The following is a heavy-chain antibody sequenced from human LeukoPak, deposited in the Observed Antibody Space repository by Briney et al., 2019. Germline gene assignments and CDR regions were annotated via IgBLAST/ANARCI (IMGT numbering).Heavy chain of an antibody. CDR2: IRYDGSNK. Sequence: GRSLRLSCAASGFTFSTYGMHWVRQAPGKGLEWVAFIRYDGSNKYYADSVKGRFTISRDNSKNTLYLQMNSLRAEDTAVYYCANLEWPPYYYYGMDVWGQGTTVTASS. D-gene: IGHD3-3*01. J-gene: IGHJ6*02. CDR1: GFTFSTYG. V-gene: IGHV3-30*02. CDR3: ANLEWPPYYYYGMDV.